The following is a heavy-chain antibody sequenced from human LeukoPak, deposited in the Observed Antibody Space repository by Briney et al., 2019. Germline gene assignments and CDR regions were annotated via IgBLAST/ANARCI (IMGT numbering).Heavy chain of an antibody. J-gene: IGHJ5*02. V-gene: IGHV1-69*05. CDR2: IIPIFGTA. CDR1: GGTFSSYA. CDR3: ARDPTDTAVAFNWFDP. D-gene: IGHD5-18*01. Sequence: GASVKVSCKASGGTFSSYAISWVRQAPGQGLEWMGRIIPIFGTANYAQKFQGRVTITTDESTSTAYMELSSLRSEDTAVYYCARDPTDTAVAFNWFDPWGQGTLVTVSS.